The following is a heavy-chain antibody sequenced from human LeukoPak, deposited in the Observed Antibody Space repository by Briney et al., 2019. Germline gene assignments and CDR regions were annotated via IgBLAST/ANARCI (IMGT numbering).Heavy chain of an antibody. CDR3: ARETGIRGFDY. J-gene: IGHJ4*02. D-gene: IGHD6-13*01. Sequence: KPSETLSLTCTVSGGSIRSSSYYWGWMRQPPGKGLEWIGGIYYSGTTYYNPSLKSRVTMSVDTSKNQFSLKLSSVTAADTAVYYCARETGIRGFDYWGQGTLVTVSS. V-gene: IGHV4-39*07. CDR2: IYYSGTT. CDR1: GGSIRSSSYY.